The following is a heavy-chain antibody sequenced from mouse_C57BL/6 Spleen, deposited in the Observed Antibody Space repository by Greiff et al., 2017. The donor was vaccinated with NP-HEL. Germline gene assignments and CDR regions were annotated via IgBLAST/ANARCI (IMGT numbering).Heavy chain of an antibody. CDR1: GFTFSDYG. D-gene: IGHD2-3*01. CDR2: ISSGSSTI. CDR3: AREGDGPAWFAY. V-gene: IGHV5-17*01. J-gene: IGHJ3*01. Sequence: EVQLVESGGGLVKPGGSLKLSCAASGFTFSDYGMHWVRQAPEKGLEWVAYISSGSSTIYYADTVKGRFTIYRDNAKNTLFLQMTSLRSEDTAMYYCAREGDGPAWFAYWGQGTLVTVSA.